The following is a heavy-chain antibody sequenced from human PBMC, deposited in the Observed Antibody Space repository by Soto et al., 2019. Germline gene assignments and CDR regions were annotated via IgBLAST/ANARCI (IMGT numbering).Heavy chain of an antibody. CDR2: IKSKTDGGTT. CDR3: TTLGDIVVVPAAYYYYGMDV. CDR1: GFTFSNAW. Sequence: EVQLVESGGGLVKPGGSLRLSCAASGFTFSNAWMNWVRQAPGKGLEWVGRIKSKTDGGTTDYAAPVKGRFTISRDDSKNTLYLQMNSLKTADTAVYYCTTLGDIVVVPAAYYYYGMDVWGQGTTVTVSS. V-gene: IGHV3-15*07. J-gene: IGHJ6*02. D-gene: IGHD2-2*01.